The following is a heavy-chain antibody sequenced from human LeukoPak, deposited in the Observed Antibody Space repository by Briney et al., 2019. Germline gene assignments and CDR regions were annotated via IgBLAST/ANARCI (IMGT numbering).Heavy chain of an antibody. Sequence: SETLSLTCTVSGGSISSYYWTWIGQPPGNRLHWIGYIYYSGSTNYNPSLKSRVTISIDTSKNQFSLKLSSVTAADTAVYYCARLAAESSSGWLVFDYWGQGTLVTVSS. CDR2: IYYSGST. CDR3: ARLAAESSSGWLVFDY. J-gene: IGHJ4*02. D-gene: IGHD6-19*01. CDR1: GGSISSYY. V-gene: IGHV4-59*08.